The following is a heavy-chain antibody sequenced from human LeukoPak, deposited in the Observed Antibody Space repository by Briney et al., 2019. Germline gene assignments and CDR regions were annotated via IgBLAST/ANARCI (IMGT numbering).Heavy chain of an antibody. CDR2: IKQDGSQR. V-gene: IGHV3-7*01. J-gene: IGHJ4*02. D-gene: IGHD6-6*01. Sequence: GGSLRLSCTASGFTFSDYWMTWVRQAPGKGPEWVTNIKQDGSQRYYVDSVRGRFTISRDNAKNSLFLQMNGLRAEDTAVYYCARRGGSSSRRSPIDYWGQGTLVTVSS. CDR1: GFTFSDYW. CDR3: ARRGGSSSRRSPIDY.